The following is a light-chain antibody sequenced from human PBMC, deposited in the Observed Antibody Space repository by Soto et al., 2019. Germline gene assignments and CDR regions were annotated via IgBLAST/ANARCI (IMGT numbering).Light chain of an antibody. CDR2: DAS. Sequence: VLTQSPDFLAVSLGERATLSCRASQSISSNLAWYQQKPGQAPRLLIYDASTRATGIPARFSGSGSGTEFSLTISSLQSEDSAVYFCQQYNNWPRPFGQVTRLEI. CDR3: QQYNNWPRP. V-gene: IGKV3-15*01. J-gene: IGKJ5*01. CDR1: QSISSN.